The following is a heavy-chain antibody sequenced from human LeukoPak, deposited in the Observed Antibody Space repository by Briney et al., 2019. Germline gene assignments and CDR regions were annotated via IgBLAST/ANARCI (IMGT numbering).Heavy chain of an antibody. J-gene: IGHJ4*02. CDR3: ARGRGQHRRIEYYFDY. V-gene: IGHV4-34*01. CDR1: GGSFSGYY. CDR2: INHSGST. D-gene: IGHD6-13*01. Sequence: SETLSLTCAVYGGSFSGYYWSWIRQPPGKGLEWIGEINHSGSTNYNPSLKSRVTISVDTSKNQFSLKLSSVTAADTAVYYCARGRGQHRRIEYYFDYWGQGTLVTVSS.